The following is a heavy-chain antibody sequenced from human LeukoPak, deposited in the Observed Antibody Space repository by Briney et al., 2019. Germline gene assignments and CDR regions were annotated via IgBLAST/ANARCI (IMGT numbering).Heavy chain of an antibody. Sequence: GGSLRLSCAASGFTFSSYWMSWVRQAPGKGLEWVANIKQDGSDKHYVDSVKGRFTISRDNAKNSLYLQMNSLRAEDTAVYYCARFEEYGSYPFDYWGQGTLVTVSS. V-gene: IGHV3-7*03. CDR1: GFTFSSYW. CDR2: IKQDGSDK. CDR3: ARFEEYGSYPFDY. J-gene: IGHJ4*02. D-gene: IGHD1-26*01.